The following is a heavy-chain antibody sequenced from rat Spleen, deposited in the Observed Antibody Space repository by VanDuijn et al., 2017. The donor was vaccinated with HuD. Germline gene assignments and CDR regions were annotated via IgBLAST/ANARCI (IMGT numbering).Heavy chain of an antibody. J-gene: IGHJ3*01. D-gene: IGHD1-10*01. CDR2: INSAGSS. CDR3: ARSPYNNHWFTY. V-gene: IGHV3-3*01. CDR1: AYSITSSYR. Sequence: VQLQESGPGLVKPSQSLSLTCSVAAYSITSSYRWSWIRQFPGNKLEWMGYINSAGSSNYNPSLKSRISISRVTSKNQFFLQVNSVTSEVTATYYCARSPYNNHWFTYWGQGTLVTVSS.